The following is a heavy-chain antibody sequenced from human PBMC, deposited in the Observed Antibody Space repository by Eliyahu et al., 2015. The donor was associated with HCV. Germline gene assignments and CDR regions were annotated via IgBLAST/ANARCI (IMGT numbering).Heavy chain of an antibody. Sequence: QVQLQESGPGLVKPSETLSLTCXVSGDSIESFYWSWIRQAPVKGLEWIASFYPSGNTNYNPSLKSRVTVSVDTSKSQFSLNMRHVTAADTAVYFCARGPPLGIYFPFDYWGQGNLVIVSS. CDR3: ARGPPLGIYFPFDY. CDR2: FYPSGNT. D-gene: IGHD2/OR15-2a*01. J-gene: IGHJ4*02. CDR1: GDSIESFY. V-gene: IGHV4-59*01.